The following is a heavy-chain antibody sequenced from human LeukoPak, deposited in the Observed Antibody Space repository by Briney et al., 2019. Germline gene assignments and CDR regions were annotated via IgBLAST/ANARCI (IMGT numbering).Heavy chain of an antibody. CDR1: GYTFTGYY. Sequence: GASVKVSCKASGYTFTGYYMHWVRQAPGQGLEWMGWINPNSGGTNYPQKFQGRVTMTRDTSISTAYMELSRLRSDDTAVYYCARGPLLRFLEWLLSIDYWGQGTLVTVSS. CDR2: INPNSGGT. D-gene: IGHD3-3*01. J-gene: IGHJ4*02. CDR3: ARGPLLRFLEWLLSIDY. V-gene: IGHV1-2*02.